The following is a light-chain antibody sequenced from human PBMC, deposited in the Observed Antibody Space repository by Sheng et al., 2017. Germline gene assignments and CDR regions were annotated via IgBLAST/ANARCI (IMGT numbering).Light chain of an antibody. CDR1: QSISNY. J-gene: IGKJ4*01. CDR2: AAS. Sequence: DIQMTQSPSSLSASVGDRVTITCRASQSISNYLNWYQQKPGKAPKLLIYAASTLQSGVPSRFSGSGSGTDFTLTISSLQPEDFATYYCQLSSSPFTFGGGTKVEIK. CDR3: QLSSSPFT. V-gene: IGKV1-39*01.